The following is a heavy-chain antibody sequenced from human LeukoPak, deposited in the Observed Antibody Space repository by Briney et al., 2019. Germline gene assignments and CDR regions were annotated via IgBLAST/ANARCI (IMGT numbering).Heavy chain of an antibody. D-gene: IGHD3-3*01. V-gene: IGHV4-39*01. Sequence: SETLSLTCTVSGGSISSSSHYWGWIRQPPGKGLEWIGSIYYSASTYYNPSLKSRVTIFVDTSKNQFSLKLSSVTAADTAVYYCARQTRFLEWLPTKWYDPWGQGTLVTVSS. CDR1: GGSISSSSHY. CDR3: ARQTRFLEWLPTKWYDP. J-gene: IGHJ5*02. CDR2: IYYSAST.